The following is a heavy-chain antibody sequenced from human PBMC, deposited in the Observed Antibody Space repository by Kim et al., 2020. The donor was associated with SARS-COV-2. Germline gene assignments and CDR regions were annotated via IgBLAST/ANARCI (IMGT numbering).Heavy chain of an antibody. CDR3: ARDLEGRGY. V-gene: IGHV3-66*01. J-gene: IGHJ4*02. Sequence: GSTYYADSVKGRFTISRDNSKNTLYLQMNSLRAEDTAVYYCARDLEGRGYWGQGTLVTVSS. CDR2: GST.